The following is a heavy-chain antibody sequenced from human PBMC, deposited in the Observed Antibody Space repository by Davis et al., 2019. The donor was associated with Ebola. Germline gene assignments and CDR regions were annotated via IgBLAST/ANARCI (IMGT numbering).Heavy chain of an antibody. CDR3: ARDHWENWFDP. V-gene: IGHV3-33*01. Sequence: GGSLRLSCAASGFTFSSYGMHWVRQAPGKGLEWVAVIWYDGSNKYYADSVKGRFTISRDNSKNTLYLQMNSLRAEDTAVYYCARDHWENWFDPWGQGTLVTVSS. J-gene: IGHJ5*02. CDR2: IWYDGSNK. CDR1: GFTFSSYG. D-gene: IGHD1-26*01.